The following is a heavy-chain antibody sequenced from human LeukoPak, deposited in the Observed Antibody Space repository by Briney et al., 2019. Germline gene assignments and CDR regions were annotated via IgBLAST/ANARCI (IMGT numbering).Heavy chain of an antibody. CDR1: GFSFNNYG. J-gene: IGHJ4*02. CDR2: ISSDGATT. V-gene: IGHV3-64D*06. Sequence: GSLRLSCSAPGFSFNNYGLHWVRQTPGKGLEYVSAISSDGATTYYADSVKGRFTISRDNSRNTLYLQMSSLRPEDTALYYCVKDAKVDSSGYYLDPDDFEFWGQGTLITVSS. D-gene: IGHD3-22*01. CDR3: VKDAKVDSSGYYLDPDDFEF.